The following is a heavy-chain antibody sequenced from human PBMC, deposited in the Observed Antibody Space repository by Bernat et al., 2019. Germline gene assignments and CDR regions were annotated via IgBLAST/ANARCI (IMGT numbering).Heavy chain of an antibody. J-gene: IGHJ3*02. Sequence: QVQLQESGPGLVKPSETLSLTCTVSGGSISNYYWSWIRQPPGKGLEWIGYMYYSGSTNYNPSLKSRVTISVDTSKNQFSLKLRSVTAADTAVYYCARGTGSYWIFYAFDIWGQGTMVTVSS. CDR1: GGSISNYY. CDR2: MYYSGST. V-gene: IGHV4-59*01. D-gene: IGHD1-26*01. CDR3: ARGTGSYWIFYAFDI.